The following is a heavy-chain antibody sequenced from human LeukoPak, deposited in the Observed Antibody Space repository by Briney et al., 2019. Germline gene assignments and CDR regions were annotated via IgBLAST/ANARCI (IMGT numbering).Heavy chain of an antibody. CDR3: ARGRLGELVPTEYFQH. CDR2: ISYDGSNK. D-gene: IGHD3-16*01. Sequence: GGSLRLSCAASGFTFSSYWMHWVRRAPGKGLEWVAVISYDGSNKYYADSVKGRFTISRDNSKNTLYLQMNSLRAEDTAVYYCARGRLGELVPTEYFQHWGQGTLVTVSS. CDR1: GFTFSSYW. J-gene: IGHJ1*01. V-gene: IGHV3-30-3*01.